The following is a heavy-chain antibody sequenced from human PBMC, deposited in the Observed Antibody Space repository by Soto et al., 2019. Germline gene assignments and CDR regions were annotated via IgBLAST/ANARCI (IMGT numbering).Heavy chain of an antibody. CDR1: GGSISSSSYY. Sequence: QLQLQESGPGLVKPSETLSLTCTVSGGSISSSSYYWGWIRQPPGKGLEWIGSIYYSGSTYYNPSLKSRVTISVDTSKNQFSLKLSSVTAADTAVYYCARSLPSYYCGSGSRKGWFDPWGQGTLVTVSS. J-gene: IGHJ5*02. CDR2: IYYSGST. CDR3: ARSLPSYYCGSGSRKGWFDP. V-gene: IGHV4-39*01. D-gene: IGHD3-10*01.